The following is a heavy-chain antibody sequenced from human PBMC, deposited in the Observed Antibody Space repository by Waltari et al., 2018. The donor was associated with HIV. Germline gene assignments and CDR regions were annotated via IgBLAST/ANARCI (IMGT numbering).Heavy chain of an antibody. Sequence: QVQLQESGPGLVKPTETLSLTCTVSGGSISSYYWSWIRQPPGKGLEWIGYIYYSGSTNNNPSLKSRVTISVDTSKNQFSLKLSSVTAADTAVYYCARGYSGSYTTWFDPWGQGTLVTVSS. CDR1: GGSISSYY. D-gene: IGHD1-26*01. CDR2: IYYSGST. V-gene: IGHV4-59*01. CDR3: ARGYSGSYTTWFDP. J-gene: IGHJ5*02.